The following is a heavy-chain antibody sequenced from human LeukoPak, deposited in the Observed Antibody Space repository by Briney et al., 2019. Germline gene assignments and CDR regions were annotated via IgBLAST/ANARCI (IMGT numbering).Heavy chain of an antibody. CDR2: IYYSGSI. J-gene: IGHJ4*02. Sequence: SETLSLTCTVSGGSISSGGYYWSWIRQHPGKGLEWIGYIYYSGSIYYNPSLKSRVTISVDTSKNQFSLKLGSVTAADTAVYYCARGPHGGGPFDYWGQGTLVTVSS. CDR3: ARGPHGGGPFDY. CDR1: GGSISSGGYY. V-gene: IGHV4-31*03. D-gene: IGHD4-23*01.